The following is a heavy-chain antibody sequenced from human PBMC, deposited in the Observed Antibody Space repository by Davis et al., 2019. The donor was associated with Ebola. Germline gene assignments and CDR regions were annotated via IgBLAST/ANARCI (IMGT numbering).Heavy chain of an antibody. Sequence: ASVKVSCKASGYTFTSYYMHWVRQAPGQGLEWMGIINPSVASTSYGQKFQGRITMTGDTSTGTVYMELSGLRYEDTAVYYCARDEILYSSRVSGPLDYWGQGTLVTVSS. CDR2: INPSVAST. CDR3: ARDEILYSSRVSGPLDY. D-gene: IGHD2-15*01. CDR1: GYTFTSYY. V-gene: IGHV1-46*01. J-gene: IGHJ4*02.